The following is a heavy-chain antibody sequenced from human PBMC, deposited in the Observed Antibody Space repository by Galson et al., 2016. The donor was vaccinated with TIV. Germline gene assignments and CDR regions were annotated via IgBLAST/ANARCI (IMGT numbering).Heavy chain of an antibody. J-gene: IGHJ3*01. CDR3: TRTSMIVMVNNAFDL. CDR1: GYSFTGYF. CDR2: INPNSGGT. Sequence: QSGAEVKKPGSSVKVSCKASGYSFTGYFMHWVRQAPGQGLEWMGWINPNSGGTNYAQDFQGRVTMTSDTTISTAYLEVNSLTSVDTAVYFCTRTSMIVMVNNAFDLWGQGTMVTVSS. V-gene: IGHV1-2*02. D-gene: IGHD3-22*01.